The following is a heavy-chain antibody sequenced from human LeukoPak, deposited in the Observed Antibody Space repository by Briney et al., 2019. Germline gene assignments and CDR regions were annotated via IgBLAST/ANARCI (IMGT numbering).Heavy chain of an antibody. CDR3: ATSYDAKVAPFDL. CDR1: GVSFTGFQ. CDR2: IHMTGRT. V-gene: IGHV4-4*09. J-gene: IGHJ4*02. Sequence: PSETLSLTCTVSGVSFTGFQWSWTRQSPLKGLEWIGNIHMTGRTDYNPSLKSRVTISMDTSKSQFSLLLTSVSAADTAIYSCATSYDAKVAPFDLLGQGILVTVSS. D-gene: IGHD2-8*01.